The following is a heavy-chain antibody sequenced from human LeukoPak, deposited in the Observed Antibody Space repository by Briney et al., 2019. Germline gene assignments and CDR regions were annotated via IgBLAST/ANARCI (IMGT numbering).Heavy chain of an antibody. CDR1: GGSISSNY. J-gene: IGHJ6*02. CDR3: ARGQLMVRGFYYYYYGMDV. Sequence: PSETLSLTCTVSGGSISSNYWSWIRQPPGKGLEWIGEINHSGSTNYNPSLKSRVTISVDTSKNQFSLKLSSVTAADTAVYYCARGQLMVRGFYYYYYGMDVWGQGTTVTVSS. CDR2: INHSGST. D-gene: IGHD3-10*01. V-gene: IGHV4-34*01.